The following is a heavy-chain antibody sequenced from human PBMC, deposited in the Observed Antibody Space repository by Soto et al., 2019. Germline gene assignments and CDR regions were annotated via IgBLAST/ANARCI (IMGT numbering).Heavy chain of an antibody. CDR2: ISGSGYST. D-gene: IGHD1-20*01. CDR3: AKDGVTGSPIDY. J-gene: IGHJ4*02. CDR1: GFTFSSYA. V-gene: IGHV3-23*01. Sequence: PGGSLRLSCAASGFTFSSYAMSWARQAPGKGLEWISGISGSGYSTYYADSVKGRLTISRDNSKNTLHLQMKSLRAEDTAVYYCAKDGVTGSPIDYWGQGTLVTVSS.